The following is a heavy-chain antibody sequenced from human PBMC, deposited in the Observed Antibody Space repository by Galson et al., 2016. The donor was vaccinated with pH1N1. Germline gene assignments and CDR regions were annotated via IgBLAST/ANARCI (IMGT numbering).Heavy chain of an antibody. V-gene: IGHV1-46*01. CDR2: IDPRVGST. Sequence: SVKVSCKASGVTFTIYTIAWVRQAPGQGLEWLGVIDPRVGSTSYAQKFQGRVTMTSDTSTNTVSMELSSLKSDDTAVYSCARDLARQHDYWGQGTLVTVSS. CDR3: ARDLARQHDY. J-gene: IGHJ4*02. CDR1: GVTFTIYT.